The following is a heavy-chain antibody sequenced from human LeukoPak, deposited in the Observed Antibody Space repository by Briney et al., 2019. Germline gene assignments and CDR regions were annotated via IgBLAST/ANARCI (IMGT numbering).Heavy chain of an antibody. CDR3: ARDSNSGSGLDY. CDR2: ISSSSSTI. D-gene: IGHD1-26*01. Sequence: GGSLRLSCAASGSTFSSYSINWVRQAPGKGLEWISYISSSSSTIYYADSVKGRFIISRDNAKNSLYLQMNSLRDEDTAVYYCARDSNSGSGLDYWGQGTLVTVSS. V-gene: IGHV3-48*02. J-gene: IGHJ4*02. CDR1: GSTFSSYS.